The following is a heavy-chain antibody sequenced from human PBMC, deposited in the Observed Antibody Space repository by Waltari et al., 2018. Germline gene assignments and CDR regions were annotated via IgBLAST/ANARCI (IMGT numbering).Heavy chain of an antibody. D-gene: IGHD1-26*01. CDR2: ISDDGNYI. Sequence: QVQLVASGGGVVQPGRSLRLSCAASGFTFSRYGMPWVRQAPGKGLEWGAVISDDGNYIYYADSVKGRFTISRDNSKNTVFLQMNSLKSEDTAVYYCARRGWEILRGFDYWGQGTLVTVSS. CDR1: GFTFSRYG. J-gene: IGHJ4*02. CDR3: ARRGWEILRGFDY. V-gene: IGHV3-30*03.